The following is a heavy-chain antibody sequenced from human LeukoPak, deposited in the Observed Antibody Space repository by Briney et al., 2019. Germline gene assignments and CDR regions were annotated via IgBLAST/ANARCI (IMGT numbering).Heavy chain of an antibody. V-gene: IGHV3-7*01. CDR1: GFTFGNHR. CDR3: VRDSTGWQADSFDI. D-gene: IGHD2-8*02. J-gene: IGHJ3*02. Sequence: GGSLRLSCAASGFTFGNHRMSWVRQAPGKGLEWVADIKQDGGETYYADFVRGRFTISRDNGKNSLYLQMNSLRVEDTAVYFCVRDSTGWQADSFDIWGQGTKVTVSA. CDR2: IKQDGGET.